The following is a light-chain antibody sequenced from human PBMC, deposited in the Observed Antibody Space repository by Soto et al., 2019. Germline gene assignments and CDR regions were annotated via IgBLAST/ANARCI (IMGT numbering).Light chain of an antibody. V-gene: IGLV2-14*01. J-gene: IGLJ3*02. CDR1: SSDVGGYNY. Sequence: QSALTQPASVSGSPGQSITISCTGTSSDVGGYNYVSWYQQHPGKAPKLMIYEVSYRPSGVSNRFSGSKSANTASLTISGLQAEDEADYYCSSYASSSTQVFGGGTKVTVL. CDR3: SSYASSSTQV. CDR2: EVS.